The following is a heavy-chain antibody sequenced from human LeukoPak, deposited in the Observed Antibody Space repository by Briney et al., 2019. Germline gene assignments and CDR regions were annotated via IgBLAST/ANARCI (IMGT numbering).Heavy chain of an antibody. Sequence: PGGSLRLSCAASGFTFSSYSMNWVRQAPGKGLEWASSISSSSSYIYYADSVKGRFTISRDNAKNSLYLQMNSLRAEDTAVYYCARAGSGVAATPGFLDYWGQGTLVTVSS. V-gene: IGHV3-21*01. CDR1: GFTFSSYS. CDR3: ARAGSGVAATPGFLDY. D-gene: IGHD2-15*01. J-gene: IGHJ4*02. CDR2: ISSSSSYI.